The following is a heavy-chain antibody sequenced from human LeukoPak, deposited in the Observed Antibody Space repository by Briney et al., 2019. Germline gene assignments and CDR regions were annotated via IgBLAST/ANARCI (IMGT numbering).Heavy chain of an antibody. D-gene: IGHD2-2*01. J-gene: IGHJ3*02. V-gene: IGHV4-39*01. CDR1: GGSISSSSYY. CDR3: ARRAHLGMPI. Sequence: PSETLSLTCTVSGGSISSSSYYWAWIRRPLGKGLEWLGSWYYDGRTFYNPSLQSRVTVSVDTSKNQFSLRLTSLSAADTAVYYRARRAHLGMPIWGQGTVVTVSS. CDR2: WYYDGRT.